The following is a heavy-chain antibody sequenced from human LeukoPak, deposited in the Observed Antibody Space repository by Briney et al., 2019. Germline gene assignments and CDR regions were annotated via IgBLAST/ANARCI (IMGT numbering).Heavy chain of an antibody. Sequence: SETLSLTCSVSGGSISGYYWSWMRQSPGKGLEWIAYIHYTGTTNYNPSLRSRVTISVDTSKNELSLKLRSVTAADTAVYYCARHFNSGTFPLDHWGQGTMVTVSS. D-gene: IGHD3-10*01. CDR1: GGSISGYY. CDR3: ARHFNSGTFPLDH. J-gene: IGHJ4*02. CDR2: IHYTGTT. V-gene: IGHV4-59*08.